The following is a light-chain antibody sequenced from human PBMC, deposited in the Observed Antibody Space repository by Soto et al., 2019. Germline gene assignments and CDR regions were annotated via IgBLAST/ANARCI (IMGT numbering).Light chain of an antibody. V-gene: IGKV3D-15*02. CDR3: QQYGSSPYT. CDR2: SAS. CDR1: QSVSSN. Sequence: EIVMTQSPANLSVSPGDRATLSCRASQSVSSNLAWYQQKPGQAPRLLVYSASTRATGIPARFSGSGSGTEFTLSISSLQSEDFAVYFCQQYGSSPYTFGQGTKLEIK. J-gene: IGKJ2*01.